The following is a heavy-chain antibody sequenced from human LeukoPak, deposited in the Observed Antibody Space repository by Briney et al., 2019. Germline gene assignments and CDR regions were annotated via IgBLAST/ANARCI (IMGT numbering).Heavy chain of an antibody. V-gene: IGHV3-48*04. CDR3: ARSLANYGMDV. CDR1: GFTFSSYS. CDR2: ISSSSSTI. J-gene: IGHJ6*02. Sequence: GGFLRLSCAASGFTFSSYSMNWVCQAPGKGLEWVSYISSSSSTIYYADSVKGRFTISRDNAKNSLYLQMNSLRAEDTAVYYCARSLANYGMDVWGQGTTVTVSS.